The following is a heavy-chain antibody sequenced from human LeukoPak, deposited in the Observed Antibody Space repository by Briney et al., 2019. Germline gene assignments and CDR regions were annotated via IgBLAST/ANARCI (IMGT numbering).Heavy chain of an antibody. Sequence: GGSLRLSCAASGFTFSNFAMSWVRQAPGKGLEWVSAISGSGGSTYYADSVKGRFTISRDNSKNTLYLQMNSLRAEDTAVYYCAKRDRRITMIVVDHDYWGQGTLVTVSS. CDR3: AKRDRRITMIVVDHDY. CDR2: ISGSGGST. CDR1: GFTFSNFA. J-gene: IGHJ4*02. V-gene: IGHV3-23*01. D-gene: IGHD3-22*01.